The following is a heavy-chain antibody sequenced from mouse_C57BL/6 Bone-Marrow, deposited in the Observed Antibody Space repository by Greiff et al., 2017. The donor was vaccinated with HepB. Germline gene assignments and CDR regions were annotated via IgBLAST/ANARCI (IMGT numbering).Heavy chain of an antibody. CDR3: VRRGDSSGPWFAY. J-gene: IGHJ3*01. V-gene: IGHV10-1*01. CDR1: GFSFNTYA. D-gene: IGHD3-2*02. Sequence: EVKVVESGGGLVQPKGSLKLSCAASGFSFNTYAMNWVRQAPGKGLEWVARIRSKSNNYATYYADSVKDRFTISRDDSESMLYLQMNNLKTEDTAMYYCVRRGDSSGPWFAYWGQGTLVTVSA. CDR2: IRSKSNNYAT.